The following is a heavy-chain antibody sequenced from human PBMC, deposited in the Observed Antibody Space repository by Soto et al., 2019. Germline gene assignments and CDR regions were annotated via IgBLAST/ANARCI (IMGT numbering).Heavy chain of an antibody. CDR3: SRGGGFSGNYL. CDR1: GFSFSDYW. J-gene: IGHJ4*02. D-gene: IGHD1-26*01. V-gene: IGHV3-74*01. Sequence: EVQLVEPGGGLVQPGGSLRLSCAASGFSFSDYWMHWVRQAPGKGLVWVSCIDTDGSTTTYADSVKGRFTISRDNVKNTLHLQMDSLRAEGTALYYCSRGGGFSGNYLGGQGALVTVSS. CDR2: IDTDGSTT.